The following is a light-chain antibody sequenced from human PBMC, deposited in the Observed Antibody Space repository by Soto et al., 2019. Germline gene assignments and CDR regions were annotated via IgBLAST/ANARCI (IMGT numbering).Light chain of an antibody. Sequence: QSALTQPPSASGSPGQSVTISCTGTSSDVGGYSFVSWYQQRPGKAPKLMIYDVTKRPSGVPDRFSASKSGNTASLTVSGLQAADEADYFCFSFTSTNTHVFGSGTKLTVL. J-gene: IGLJ1*01. V-gene: IGLV2-8*01. CDR3: FSFTSTNTHV. CDR2: DVT. CDR1: SSDVGGYSF.